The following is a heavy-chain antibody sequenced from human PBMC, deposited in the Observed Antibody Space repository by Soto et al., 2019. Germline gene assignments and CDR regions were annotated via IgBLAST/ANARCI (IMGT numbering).Heavy chain of an antibody. CDR2: INAGNGNT. CDR3: ARSYDFWSGYLDYYYYGMDV. CDR1: GYTFTSYA. J-gene: IGHJ6*02. V-gene: IGHV1-3*01. Sequence: GASVKVSCKASGYTFTSYAMHWVRQAPGQRLEWMGWINAGNGNTKYSQKFQGRVTITRDTSASTAYMELSSLRSEDTAVYYCARSYDFWSGYLDYYYYGMDVWGQGTTVTVSS. D-gene: IGHD3-3*01.